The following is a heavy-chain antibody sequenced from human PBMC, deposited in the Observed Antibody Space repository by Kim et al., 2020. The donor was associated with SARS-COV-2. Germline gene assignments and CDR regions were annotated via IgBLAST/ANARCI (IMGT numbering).Heavy chain of an antibody. D-gene: IGHD5-12*01. CDR3: TRGSAGSGYGWWFDP. CDR2: INSDGRRT. Sequence: GVSLRLSFVASGFTLSGYWMNWVRQAPGKGLVWVSRINSDGRRTNYADAVKGRFTVSRDNAKNTLYLQMNSLRAEDTAVYYCTRGSAGSGYGWWFDPWG. CDR1: GFTLSGYW. J-gene: IGHJ5*02. V-gene: IGHV3-74*01.